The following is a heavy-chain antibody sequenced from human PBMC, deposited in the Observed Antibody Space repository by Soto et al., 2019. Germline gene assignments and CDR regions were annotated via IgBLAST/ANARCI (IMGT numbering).Heavy chain of an antibody. Sequence: ASVKVSFKASGYTFTGYYMHWVRQAPGQGLEWMGWINPNSGGTNYAQKFQGRVTMTRDTSISTAYMELSRLRSDDTAVYYCARDYNIQTGTMGYYYSGMDVWGQGTTVTVSS. V-gene: IGHV1-2*02. CDR1: GYTFTGYY. CDR3: ARDYNIQTGTMGYYYSGMDV. J-gene: IGHJ6*02. D-gene: IGHD1-1*01. CDR2: INPNSGGT.